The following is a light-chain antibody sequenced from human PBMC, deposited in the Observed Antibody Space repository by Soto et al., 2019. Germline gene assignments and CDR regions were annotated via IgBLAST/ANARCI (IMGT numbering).Light chain of an antibody. CDR2: ANS. Sequence: QSVLTQPPSVSGAPGQRVTISCTGRTSNIGAGYDVHWYQQLPGRVPKILSYANSNRPSGVPDRFSGSKSGTSASLAITGLQAEDEADYYCQSYDTSLGGSRVFGGGTKLTVL. J-gene: IGLJ3*02. V-gene: IGLV1-40*01. CDR1: TSNIGAGYD. CDR3: QSYDTSLGGSRV.